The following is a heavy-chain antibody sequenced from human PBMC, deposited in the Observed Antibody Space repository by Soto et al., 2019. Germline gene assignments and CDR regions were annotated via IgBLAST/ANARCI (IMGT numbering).Heavy chain of an antibody. CDR2: IWYEGSSK. Sequence: QVQLVESGGGVVQPGRSLRLSCAASGFTFSTYGMHWDRQAPGKGLERVAVIWYEGSSKSYADSVKGRFTISRDNSKNPVHLQMNSLRAEDTAVYYCARDQITFGVYGMDVWGQGTTVTVSS. D-gene: IGHD3-16*01. CDR1: GFTFSTYG. J-gene: IGHJ6*02. V-gene: IGHV3-33*01. CDR3: ARDQITFGVYGMDV.